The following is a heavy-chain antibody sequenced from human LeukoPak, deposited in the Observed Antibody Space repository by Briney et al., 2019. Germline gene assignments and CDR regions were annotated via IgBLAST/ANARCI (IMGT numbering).Heavy chain of an antibody. CDR2: INHSGST. D-gene: IGHD3-9*01. Sequence: SETLSLTCAVYGGSFSGYYWSWIRQPPGKGLEWIGEINHSGSTNYNPSLKSRVTISVDTSKNQFSLKLSSVTAADTTVYYCARGYDILTGYQYFDYWGQGTLVTVSS. CDR3: ARGYDILTGYQYFDY. CDR1: GGSFSGYY. V-gene: IGHV4-34*01. J-gene: IGHJ4*02.